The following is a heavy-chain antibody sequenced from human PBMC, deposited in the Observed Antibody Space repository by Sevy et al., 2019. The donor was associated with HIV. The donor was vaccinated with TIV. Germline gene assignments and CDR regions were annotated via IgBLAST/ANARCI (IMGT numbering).Heavy chain of an antibody. V-gene: IGHV3-7*01. Sequence: GGSPRLSCAASGFTFSDYWMSWVRQAPGKGLEWVANIKQDGSQKYFVDSAKGRFTISRDNAKNSLYLQMDNLRAEDTAVYYCARKVGDMWGQGTMVTVSS. CDR1: GFTFSDYW. CDR3: ARKVGDM. CDR2: IKQDGSQK. J-gene: IGHJ3*01. D-gene: IGHD1-26*01.